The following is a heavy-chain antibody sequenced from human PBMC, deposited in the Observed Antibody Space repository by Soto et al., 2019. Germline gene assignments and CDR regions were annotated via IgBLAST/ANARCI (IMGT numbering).Heavy chain of an antibody. CDR3: AKDPPLPPPYNWNYGDDY. Sequence: GGSLRLSCAASGFTFSSYAMSWVRQAPGKGLEWVSAISGSGGSTYYADSVKGRFTISRDNSKNTLYLQMNSLRAEDTAVYYCAKDPPLPPPYNWNYGDDYWGQGTLVTVSS. J-gene: IGHJ4*02. V-gene: IGHV3-23*01. CDR2: ISGSGGST. D-gene: IGHD1-7*01. CDR1: GFTFSSYA.